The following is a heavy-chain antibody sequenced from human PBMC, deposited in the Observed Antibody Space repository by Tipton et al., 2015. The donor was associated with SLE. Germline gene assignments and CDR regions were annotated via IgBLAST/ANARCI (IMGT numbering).Heavy chain of an antibody. Sequence: SLRLSCAASGFTLSSHSMNWVRLAPGRGLESVALLWFDASQKYYSDSVKGRFIISRDNTNNTLYLEMNSPRAEDTAVYYCARSRDKATDSFDVWGQGTMVTVSS. CDR3: ARSRDKATDSFDV. V-gene: IGHV3-33*08. J-gene: IGHJ3*01. D-gene: IGHD5-24*01. CDR2: LWFDASQK. CDR1: GFTLSSHS.